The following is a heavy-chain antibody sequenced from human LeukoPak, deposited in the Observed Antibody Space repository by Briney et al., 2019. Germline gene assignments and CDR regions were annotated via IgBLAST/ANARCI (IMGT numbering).Heavy chain of an antibody. V-gene: IGHV1-69*13. Sequence: ASVKVSCKTSGGTFSSYGLTWVRQAPGQGLEWMGGIIPIFGTGKYAQKFQGRVTVIADEFTSTAYMELSSLRSEDTAVYYCASRYCSGGSCFSRDYYYYYMDVWGKGTTVTVSS. CDR2: IIPIFGTG. CDR1: GGTFSSYG. CDR3: ASRYCSGGSCFSRDYYYYYMDV. D-gene: IGHD2-15*01. J-gene: IGHJ6*03.